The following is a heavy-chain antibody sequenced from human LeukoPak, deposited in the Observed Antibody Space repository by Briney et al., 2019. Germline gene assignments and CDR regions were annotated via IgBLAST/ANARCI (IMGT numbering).Heavy chain of an antibody. D-gene: IGHD3-16*01. CDR3: AREGGP. J-gene: IGHJ4*02. CDR1: GFTLANYY. V-gene: IGHV1-46*01. CDR2: ISPSGGST. Sequence: PAASVKVSCKAYGFTLANYYIHWVRQAPGQGLQWMGMISPSGGSTIFAQRFQGRVTMTRDTSTSTVDMELTSLRFEDAAVYYCAREGGPWGQGTLVTVSS.